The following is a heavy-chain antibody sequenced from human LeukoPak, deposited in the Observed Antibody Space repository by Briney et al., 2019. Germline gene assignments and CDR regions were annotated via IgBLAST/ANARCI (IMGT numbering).Heavy chain of an antibody. V-gene: IGHV4-34*01. CDR3: ARQQSYDFWSGYYRNWFDP. J-gene: IGHJ5*02. D-gene: IGHD3-3*01. CDR2: INHSGST. Sequence: PSETLSLTCAVYGGTFSGYYWSWIRQPPGKGLEWIGEINHSGSTNYNPSLKSRVTISVDTSKNQFSLKLSSVTAADTAVYYCARQQSYDFWSGYYRNWFDPWGQGTLVTVSS. CDR1: GGTFSGYY.